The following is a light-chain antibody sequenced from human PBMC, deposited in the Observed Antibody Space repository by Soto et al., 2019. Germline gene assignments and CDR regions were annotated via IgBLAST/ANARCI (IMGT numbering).Light chain of an antibody. J-gene: IGLJ2*01. CDR3: QSYDSSLSAP. CDR1: SSNIGTGYD. CDR2: GNS. V-gene: IGLV1-40*01. Sequence: QSVLTQPPSVSGAPGQRVTISCTGSSSNIGTGYDVHWYQQLPGTAPKLLIYGNSNRPSGVPDRFSGSRSGTSASLAITGLQAEDEADYYFQSYDSSLSAPFGGGTKLTVL.